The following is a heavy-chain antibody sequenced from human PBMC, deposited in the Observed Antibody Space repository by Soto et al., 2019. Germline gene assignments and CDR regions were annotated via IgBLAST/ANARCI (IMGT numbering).Heavy chain of an antibody. J-gene: IGHJ3*02. Sequence: GGSLRLSCAASGFTFSDYYMSWIRQAPGKGLEWVSYISSSGSTIYYADSVKGRFTISRDNAKNSLYLQMNSLRAEDTAVYYCARPGYGEAMIVVVDAFDIWGQGTMVTVSS. V-gene: IGHV3-11*01. D-gene: IGHD3-22*01. CDR3: ARPGYGEAMIVVVDAFDI. CDR2: ISSSGSTI. CDR1: GFTFSDYY.